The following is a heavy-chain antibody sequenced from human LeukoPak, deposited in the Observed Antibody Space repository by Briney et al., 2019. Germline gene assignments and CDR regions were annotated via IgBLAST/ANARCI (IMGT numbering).Heavy chain of an antibody. V-gene: IGHV1-46*01. J-gene: IGHJ6*02. D-gene: IGHD5-12*01. CDR3: ASGGVLRQNSGYDEARIDYYYGMDV. CDR1: GYTFTSYY. Sequence: GASVKVSCKASGYTFTSYYMHWVRQAPGQGLEWMGIINPSGGSTSYARKFQGRVTMTRDTSTSTVYMELSSLRSDDTAVYYCASGGVLRQNSGYDEARIDYYYGMDVWGQGTTVTVSS. CDR2: INPSGGST.